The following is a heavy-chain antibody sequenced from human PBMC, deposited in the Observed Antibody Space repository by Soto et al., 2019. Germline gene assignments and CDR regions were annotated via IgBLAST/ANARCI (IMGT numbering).Heavy chain of an antibody. CDR2: FDPEDGET. CDR3: ATGPKHTLWFGVIPPCY. V-gene: IGHV1-24*01. J-gene: IGHJ4*02. Sequence: GASVKVSCKVSGYTLTELSMHWVRQAPGKGLEWMGGFDPEDGETIYAQKFQGRVTMTEDTSTDTAYMELSSLRSEDTAVYYCATGPKHTLWFGVIPPCYWGQGTLVTVSS. CDR1: GYTLTELS. D-gene: IGHD3-10*01.